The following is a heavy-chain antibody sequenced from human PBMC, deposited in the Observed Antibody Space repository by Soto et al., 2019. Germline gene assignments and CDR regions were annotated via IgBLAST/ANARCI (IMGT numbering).Heavy chain of an antibody. Sequence: GGSLRLSCAASGFTFSIYSRNWVRQAPGKGLEWVSSISSSSSYIYYADSVKGRFTISRDNAKNSLYLQMNSLRAEDTAVYYCARGGDDIVVVPAVGYYYYGMDVWGQGTTVTVS. D-gene: IGHD2-2*01. CDR2: ISSSSSYI. J-gene: IGHJ6*02. CDR3: ARGGDDIVVVPAVGYYYYGMDV. CDR1: GFTFSIYS. V-gene: IGHV3-21*01.